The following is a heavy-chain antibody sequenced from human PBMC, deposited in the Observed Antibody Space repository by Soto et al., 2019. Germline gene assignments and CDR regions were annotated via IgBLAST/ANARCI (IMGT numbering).Heavy chain of an antibody. CDR1: GFTFTSYA. CDR3: VKERGTAGADSAQSYYYYGMDV. V-gene: IGHV3-23*01. CDR2: ISGSGGST. J-gene: IGHJ6*02. D-gene: IGHD3-16*01. Sequence: GGSLRLSCAASGFTFTSYAMSWVRQAPGKGLEWVSAISGSGGSTYYEDSVKGRFTIARENSKKTLYLQMNSLRAEDTAVYYCVKERGTAGADSAQSYYYYGMDVWGQGTTVTVSS.